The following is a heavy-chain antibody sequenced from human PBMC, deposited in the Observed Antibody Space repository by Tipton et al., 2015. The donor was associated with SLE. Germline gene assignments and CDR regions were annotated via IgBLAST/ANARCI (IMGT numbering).Heavy chain of an antibody. CDR2: INHSGST. CDR3: ARKRNGMGI. J-gene: IGHJ3*02. V-gene: IGHV4-34*01. D-gene: IGHD5-24*01. Sequence: TLSLTCTVSGASISSYYWSWIRQPPGKGLKWIGEINHSGSTNYNPSLKSRVTISVDTSKNQFSLKLSSVTAADTAVYYCARKRNGMGIWGQGTMVTVSS. CDR1: GASISSYY.